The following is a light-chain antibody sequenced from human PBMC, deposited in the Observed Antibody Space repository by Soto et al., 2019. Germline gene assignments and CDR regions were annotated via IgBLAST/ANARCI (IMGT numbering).Light chain of an antibody. CDR1: QNVRDSY. Sequence: DIVMTQSPATLSVSPGERATLSCRASQNVRDSYLAWYQQKPGQAPSLLLYDTSTRATGVPDRFSGSGSGTDFALTISRVEPEDFALYFCQQYGSSPGTFGQGTKVDIK. CDR2: DTS. CDR3: QQYGSSPGT. J-gene: IGKJ1*01. V-gene: IGKV3-20*01.